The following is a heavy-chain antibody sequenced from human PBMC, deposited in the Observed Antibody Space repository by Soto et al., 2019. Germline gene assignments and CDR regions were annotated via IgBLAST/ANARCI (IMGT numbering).Heavy chain of an antibody. Sequence: QVQLQESGPGLVKPSETLSLTCTVSGGSISSYYWSWIRQPPGKGLEWIGYIHYSGSTNYNPSLKSRVTISVDTSKNQFSLKLSPVTAADTAVYYCARPHGGSSGWDNWFDPWGQGTLVTVSS. CDR1: GGSISSYY. J-gene: IGHJ5*02. V-gene: IGHV4-59*01. D-gene: IGHD6-25*01. CDR2: IHYSGST. CDR3: ARPHGGSSGWDNWFDP.